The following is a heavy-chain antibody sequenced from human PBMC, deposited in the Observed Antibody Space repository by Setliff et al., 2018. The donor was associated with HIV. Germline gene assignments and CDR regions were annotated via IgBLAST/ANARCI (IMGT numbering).Heavy chain of an antibody. Sequence: GGSLRLSCAASGFSLSYHGMHWVRQAPGKGLEWVAIIWYDGSNEYYADSVKGRFTISRDNSKNTLYLQMDSLRAEDTAVYYCVRDQNTPSRCRSKTCINPGDYWGQGTLVTVSS. CDR3: VRDQNTPSRCRSKTCINPGDY. CDR2: IWYDGSNE. D-gene: IGHD2-2*01. J-gene: IGHJ4*02. CDR1: GFSLSYHG. V-gene: IGHV3-33*01.